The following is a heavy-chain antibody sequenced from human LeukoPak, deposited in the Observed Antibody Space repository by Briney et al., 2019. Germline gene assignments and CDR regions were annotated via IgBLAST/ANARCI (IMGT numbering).Heavy chain of an antibody. D-gene: IGHD3-10*01. Sequence: GGSLRLSCAASGFTFSSHAMYWVRQAPGKGLEWVAVISYDGSNKYYADSVKGRFTISRDNSKNTLYLQINSLRVEDTAVYYCAREKAVGISMVRGVHDYWGQGTLVTVSS. CDR3: AREKAVGISMVRGVHDY. V-gene: IGHV3-30-3*01. CDR2: ISYDGSNK. J-gene: IGHJ4*02. CDR1: GFTFSSHA.